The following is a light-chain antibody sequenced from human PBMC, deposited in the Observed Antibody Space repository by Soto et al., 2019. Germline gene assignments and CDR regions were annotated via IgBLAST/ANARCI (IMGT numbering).Light chain of an antibody. V-gene: IGLV2-14*01. CDR3: GSYTSTNTYV. Sequence: QSALTQPASVSGSPGQSVTISCTGASSDIDDPNFVSWYQQYPGKAPRLLIYEVTNRPSGISGRFSGSKSGNTASLTISGLEVDDEADYFCGSYTSTNTYVFGMGTKLTVL. J-gene: IGLJ1*01. CDR2: EVT. CDR1: SSDIDDPNF.